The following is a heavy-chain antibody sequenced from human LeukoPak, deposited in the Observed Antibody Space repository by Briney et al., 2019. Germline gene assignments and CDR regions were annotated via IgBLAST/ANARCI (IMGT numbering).Heavy chain of an antibody. D-gene: IGHD1/OR15-1a*01. CDR3: AKEALGTKGFDY. V-gene: IGHV3-23*01. CDR2: ISNSGGAT. CDR1: GFPFSRYP. J-gene: IGHJ4*02. Sequence: GSLKLSCAASGFPFSRYPMIWVRQASGTGLEWVSSISNSGGATSYTDSVKGRFTISRDNSKNTLYLQMNSLRAEDTAVYHCAKEALGTKGFDYCRQGALVTVSS.